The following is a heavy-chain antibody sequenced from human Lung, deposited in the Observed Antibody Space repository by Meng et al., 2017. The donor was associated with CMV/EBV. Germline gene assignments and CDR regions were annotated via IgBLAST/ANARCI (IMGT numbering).Heavy chain of an antibody. D-gene: IGHD1-7*01. CDR2: IRDKDSRYST. V-gene: IGHV3-72*01. CDR3: ARTSRRTRDFDY. Sequence: GESLKISCTASGSTFSDHYMEWIRQAPGRRLEWIARIRDKDSRYSTEYAASVRGRSTISRDDSKLLFLEMTSLKTEDIAVYYCARTSRRTRDFDYWGQGTLVTVSS. J-gene: IGHJ4*02. CDR1: GSTFSDHY.